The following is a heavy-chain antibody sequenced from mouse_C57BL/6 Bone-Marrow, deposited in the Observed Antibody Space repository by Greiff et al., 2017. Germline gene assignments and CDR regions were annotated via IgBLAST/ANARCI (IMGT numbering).Heavy chain of an antibody. Sequence: EVKLVESGGGLVQPGGSLSLSCAASGFPFTDYYMSWVRQPPGKALEWLGFIRNKANGYTTEYSASVKGRFTISRDNSQSILYRQMNALRAEDSATYYCARCYYGSSYGYFDVWGTGTTVTVSS. CDR1: GFPFTDYY. J-gene: IGHJ1*03. D-gene: IGHD1-1*01. CDR3: ARCYYGSSYGYFDV. CDR2: IRNKANGYTT. V-gene: IGHV7-3*01.